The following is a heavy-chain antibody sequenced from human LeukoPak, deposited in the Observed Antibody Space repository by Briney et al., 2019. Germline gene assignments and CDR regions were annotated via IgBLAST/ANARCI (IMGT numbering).Heavy chain of an antibody. V-gene: IGHV3-30*03. CDR3: ATGNAEGEKYYYYGMDV. D-gene: IGHD1-1*01. Sequence: GRALRLSCAASGFTFSSYGMHWVRQAPGKGLEWVAVISYNGGKKYYADSVRGRFTISRDNSKNTLYLQMNSLRAEDTAVYYCATGNAEGEKYYYYGMDVWGKGTTVTVSS. J-gene: IGHJ6*04. CDR1: GFTFSSYG. CDR2: ISYNGGKK.